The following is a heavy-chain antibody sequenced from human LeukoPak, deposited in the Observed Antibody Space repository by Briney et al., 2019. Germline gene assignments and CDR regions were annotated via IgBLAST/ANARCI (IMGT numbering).Heavy chain of an antibody. D-gene: IGHD2-2*01. V-gene: IGHV4-39*07. J-gene: IGHJ4*02. CDR1: GGSISSSSYY. CDR2: IYYSGST. Sequence: SETLSLTCTVSGGSISSSSYYWGWIRQPPGKGLEWIGSIYYSGSTYYNPSLKSRFTISVDTSKNQFSLKLSSVTAADTAVYYCANQLSYLYYFDYWGQGTLVTVSS. CDR3: ANQLSYLYYFDY.